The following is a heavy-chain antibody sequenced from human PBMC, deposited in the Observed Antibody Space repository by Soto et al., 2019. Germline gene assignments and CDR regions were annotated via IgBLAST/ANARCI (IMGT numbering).Heavy chain of an antibody. Sequence: QVQLQESGPGLVKPSETLSLTCTVSGGSISSYYWSWIRQTPGKGLELIGYIYYSGSTNYNPSLKSRVTISVDTSKNQFSLKLSSVTAADTAVYYCSRLGAQEIDPWGQGTLVTVSS. D-gene: IGHD3-16*01. V-gene: IGHV4-59*08. J-gene: IGHJ5*02. CDR3: SRLGAQEIDP. CDR1: GGSISSYY. CDR2: IYYSGST.